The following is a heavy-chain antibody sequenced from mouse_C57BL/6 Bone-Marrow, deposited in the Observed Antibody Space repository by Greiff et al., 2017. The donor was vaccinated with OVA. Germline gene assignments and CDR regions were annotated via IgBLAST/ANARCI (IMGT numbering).Heavy chain of an antibody. Sequence: VKLQQPGAELVMPGASVKLSCKASGYTFTSYWMHWVKQRPGQGLEWIGEIDPSGSYTNYNQKFKGKSTLTVDKSSSTAYMQLSSLTSEDSAVYYCARDYYGSSRDYFDYWGQGTTLTVSS. CDR2: IDPSGSYT. CDR1: GYTFTSYW. V-gene: IGHV1-69*01. J-gene: IGHJ2*01. D-gene: IGHD1-1*01. CDR3: ARDYYGSSRDYFDY.